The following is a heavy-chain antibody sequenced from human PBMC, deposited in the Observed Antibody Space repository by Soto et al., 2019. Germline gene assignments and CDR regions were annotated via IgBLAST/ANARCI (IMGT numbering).Heavy chain of an antibody. Sequence: SETLSLTCTVSGGSISSYYWSWIRQPPGKGLEWIGYIYYSGSTNYYPSLKSRVTISVDTSKNQFSLKLSSVTAADTAVYYCAKVDPSGRTDRTGSTAWFEHWGQGTLVTVSS. CDR1: GGSISSYY. CDR2: IYYSGST. CDR3: AKVDPSGRTDRTGSTAWFEH. D-gene: IGHD3-22*01. J-gene: IGHJ5*02. V-gene: IGHV4-59*01.